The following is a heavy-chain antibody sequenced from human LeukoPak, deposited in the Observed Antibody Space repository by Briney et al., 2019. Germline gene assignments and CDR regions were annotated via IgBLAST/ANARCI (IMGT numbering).Heavy chain of an antibody. D-gene: IGHD1-26*01. Sequence: GGSLRLSCAASGFTFSDYYIHWVRQAPGKGLEWVAIISYDGNEAYYADSVKGRFTISRDNSKNTLHLQMNSLRREDTALYYCASDRARALDYWGQGTLVTVSS. J-gene: IGHJ4*02. V-gene: IGHV3-30*01. CDR1: GFTFSDYY. CDR2: ISYDGNEA. CDR3: ASDRARALDY.